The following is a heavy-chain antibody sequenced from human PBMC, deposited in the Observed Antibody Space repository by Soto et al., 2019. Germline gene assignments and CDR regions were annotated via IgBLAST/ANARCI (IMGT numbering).Heavy chain of an antibody. CDR1: GFTFSSYG. Sequence: GGSLRLSCAASGFTFSSYGMHWVRQAPGKGLEWVAVISYDGSNKYYADSVKGRFTISRDNSKNTLYLQMNSLRAEDTAVYYCAKDRIAAPSGYYYYYGMDVWGQGTTVTVSS. J-gene: IGHJ6*02. D-gene: IGHD6-6*01. CDR2: ISYDGSNK. CDR3: AKDRIAAPSGYYYYYGMDV. V-gene: IGHV3-30*18.